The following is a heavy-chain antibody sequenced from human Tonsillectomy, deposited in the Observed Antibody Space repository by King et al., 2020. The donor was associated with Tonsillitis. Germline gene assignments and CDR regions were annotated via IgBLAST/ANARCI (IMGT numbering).Heavy chain of an antibody. CDR1: GGSVSNANYY. J-gene: IGHJ5*02. D-gene: IGHD1-26*01. CDR2: IYYGGRT. Sequence: QVQLQESGPGLVKPSETLSLSCIVSGGSVSNANYYWGWIRQPPGKGLEWIGAIYYGGRTNYNPSLQSRVTISVDTSKNHFSLRLSSVTAADTAVYYCARDTSDPWGQGTLVTVSS. CDR3: ARDTSDP. V-gene: IGHV4-61*03.